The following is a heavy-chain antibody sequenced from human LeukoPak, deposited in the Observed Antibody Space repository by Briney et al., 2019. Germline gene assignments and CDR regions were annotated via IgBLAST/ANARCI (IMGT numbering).Heavy chain of an antibody. V-gene: IGHV3-23*01. Sequence: GGSLRLSCAASGFAFNTNAMSWVRQAPGKGLEWVSAISGRTGGAYYADSVKGRFTISRDNSKSTLYLQMDSLRAEDTAVYYCAKCGNSGCHLIDYWGQGTLVTVSS. CDR3: AKCGNSGCHLIDY. J-gene: IGHJ4*02. D-gene: IGHD5-12*01. CDR1: GFAFNTNA. CDR2: ISGRTGGA.